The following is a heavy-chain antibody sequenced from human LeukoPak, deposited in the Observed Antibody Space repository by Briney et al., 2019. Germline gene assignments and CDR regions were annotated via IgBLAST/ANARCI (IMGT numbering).Heavy chain of an antibody. CDR2: IYYSGST. Sequence: PSETLSLTCTVSGGSFSTYYWTWIRQPPGKGLEWIGYIYYSGSTDYNPSLKSRVTMLLDTSKNQFSLNLSSVTAADTAVYYCARAVISFGGVVAKGFDCWGQGSLVTVSS. CDR1: GGSFSTYY. V-gene: IGHV4-59*01. CDR3: ARAVISFGGVVAKGFDC. D-gene: IGHD3-16*02. J-gene: IGHJ4*02.